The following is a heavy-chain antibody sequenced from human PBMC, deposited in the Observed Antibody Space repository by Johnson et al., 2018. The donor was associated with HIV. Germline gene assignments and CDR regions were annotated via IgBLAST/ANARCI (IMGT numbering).Heavy chain of an antibody. CDR3: ERERGAFDI. J-gene: IGHJ3*02. V-gene: IGHV3-74*01. CDR1: GFTFSHYW. CDR2: IYSDGSST. Sequence: VQLVESGGGLIQPGRSLRLSCAASGFTFSHYWMNWVRQAPGKGLVWVSRIYSDGSSTSYADSVKGRFTISRDHSKNTLYLQRDSRRAEDTAVYYCERERGAFDIWGQGTMVTVSS.